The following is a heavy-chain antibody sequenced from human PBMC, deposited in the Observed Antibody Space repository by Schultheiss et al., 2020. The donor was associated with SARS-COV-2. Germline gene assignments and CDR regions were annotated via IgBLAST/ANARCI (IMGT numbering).Heavy chain of an antibody. D-gene: IGHD4-17*01. Sequence: GGSLRLSCAASGFTFSSYAMSWVRQAPGKGLEWVAVIWYDGSNKYYADSVKGRFTISRDNSKNTLYLQMNSLKTEDTAVYYCTTYTVTTDPFFPYYFDYWGQGTLVTVSS. J-gene: IGHJ4*02. CDR1: GFTFSSYA. CDR2: IWYDGSNK. CDR3: TTYTVTTDPFFPYYFDY. V-gene: IGHV3-33*08.